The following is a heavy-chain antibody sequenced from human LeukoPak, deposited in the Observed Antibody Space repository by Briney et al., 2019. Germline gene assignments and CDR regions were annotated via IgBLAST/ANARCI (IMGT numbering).Heavy chain of an antibody. CDR3: ARARGLIYRDYDLLDY. D-gene: IGHD3-10*01. CDR2: INPKTGGT. CDR1: GYTFRDYY. V-gene: IGHV1-2*02. Sequence: ASVKVSCKASGYTFRDYYIHSVRQAPGQGLEWVGWINPKTGGTDYAQRFQGSVTMTRDTSINTAYMELNRLKFDDTAVFYCARARGLIYRDYDLLDYWGQGTLVTVSS. J-gene: IGHJ4*02.